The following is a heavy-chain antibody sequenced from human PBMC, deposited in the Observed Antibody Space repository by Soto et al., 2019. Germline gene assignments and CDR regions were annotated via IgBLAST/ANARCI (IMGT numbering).Heavy chain of an antibody. CDR1: GGSISSGGYY. D-gene: IGHD5-18*01. J-gene: IGHJ4*02. CDR2: IYYSGST. CDR3: ARDRGYSYGPDY. V-gene: IGHV4-31*03. Sequence: SETVSLTCTVSGGSISSGGYYWSWIRQHPGKGLEWIGYIYYSGSTYYNPSLKSRVTISVDTSKNQFSLKLSSVTAADTAVYYCARDRGYSYGPDYWGQGTLVTVSS.